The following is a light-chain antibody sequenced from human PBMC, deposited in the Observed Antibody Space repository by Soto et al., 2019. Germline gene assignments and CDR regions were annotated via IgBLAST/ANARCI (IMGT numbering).Light chain of an antibody. CDR2: EDT. CDR3: CSYAGSSTLVV. Sequence: QSALTQPASGSGSPGQWSTISCTGTSSDVGSYNLVSWYQQHPGKAPKLMMYEDTKRPSGVSNRFSGSKSGNTASLTISGLQAKDEPDYYCCSYAGSSTLVVFGGGTKLTLL. V-gene: IGLV2-23*02. CDR1: SSDVGSYNL. J-gene: IGLJ2*01.